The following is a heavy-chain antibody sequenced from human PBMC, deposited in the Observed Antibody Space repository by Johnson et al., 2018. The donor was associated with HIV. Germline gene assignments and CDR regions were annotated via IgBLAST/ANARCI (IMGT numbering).Heavy chain of an antibody. Sequence: QMQLVESGGGLVKPGGSLRLSCAAYGFTFSDYYMSWIRQAPGKGLEWVSYISSSGTIVYYADSVKGRFTTSRDNAKNSLSLQMSSLRAEDTAMYYCARDGESQQLPLGDAFDVWGQGTMVTVSS. V-gene: IGHV3-11*04. CDR1: GFTFSDYY. D-gene: IGHD6-13*01. CDR3: ARDGESQQLPLGDAFDV. CDR2: ISSSGTIV. J-gene: IGHJ3*01.